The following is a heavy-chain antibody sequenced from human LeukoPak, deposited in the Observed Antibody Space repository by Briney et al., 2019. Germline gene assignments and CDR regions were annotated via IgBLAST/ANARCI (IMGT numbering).Heavy chain of an antibody. Sequence: SETLSLTCTVSGGSISSYYWSWIRQPPGKGLEWIGYIYYSGSTNYNPSLKSRVTISVKTSKNQFSLKLSSVTAADTAVYYCARDLSLAMYSGSYGKTQGVRYYYMDVWGKGTTVTVSS. CDR1: GGSISSYY. CDR3: ARDLSLAMYSGSYGKTQGVRYYYMDV. J-gene: IGHJ6*03. CDR2: IYYSGST. V-gene: IGHV4-59*01. D-gene: IGHD1-26*01.